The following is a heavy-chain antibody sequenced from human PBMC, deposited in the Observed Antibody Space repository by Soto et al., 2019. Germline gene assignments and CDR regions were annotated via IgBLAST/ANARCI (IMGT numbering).Heavy chain of an antibody. D-gene: IGHD3-10*01. J-gene: IGHJ5*02. CDR2: ISTRSSLI. CDR1: GFTFISYT. V-gene: IGHV3-21*01. Sequence: GGSLRLSCAASGFTFISYTINWVRLGPGKGLEWVSSISTRSSLIYYADSVKGRFTISRDNAKNSAYLQMNSLRAEDTAVYYCATLARGGPVTPPLGAWGQGTLVTVSS. CDR3: ATLARGGPVTPPLGA.